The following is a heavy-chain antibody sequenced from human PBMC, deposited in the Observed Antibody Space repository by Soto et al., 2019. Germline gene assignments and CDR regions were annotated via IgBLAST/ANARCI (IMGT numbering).Heavy chain of an antibody. CDR3: ARAGRITGTTTAYYYYGMDV. V-gene: IGHV3-33*01. J-gene: IGHJ6*02. CDR1: GFTFSSYG. D-gene: IGHD1-7*01. CDR2: IWYDGSNK. Sequence: GGSLRLSCAASGFTFSSYGMHWVRQAPGKGLEWVAVIWYDGSNKYYADSVKGRFTISRDNSKNTLYLQMNSLRAEDTAVYYCARAGRITGTTTAYYYYGMDVWGQGTTVTVSS.